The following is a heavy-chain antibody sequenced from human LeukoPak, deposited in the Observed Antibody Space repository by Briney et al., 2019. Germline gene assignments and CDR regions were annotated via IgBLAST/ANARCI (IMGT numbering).Heavy chain of an antibody. V-gene: IGHV3-21*01. CDR2: ISSSSSYI. CDR1: GFTFSSYS. Sequence: PGGSLRLSCAASGFTFSSYSMNWVRQAPGKGLEWVSSISSSSSYIYYADSVKGRFTISRDNAKNSLYLQMNSLRAEDTAVYYCASGYSGYGYFDDWGHGTLVTVSS. D-gene: IGHD5-12*01. CDR3: ASGYSGYGYFDD. J-gene: IGHJ4*01.